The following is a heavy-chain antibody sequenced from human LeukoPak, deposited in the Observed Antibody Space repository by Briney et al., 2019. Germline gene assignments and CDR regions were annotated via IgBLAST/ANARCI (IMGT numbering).Heavy chain of an antibody. Sequence: ASVKVSCKASGYTFTTYPMNWVRQAPGQGLEWMGGIIPIFGTANYAQKFQGRVTITTDESTSTAYMELSSLRSEDTAVYYCARHGSWFDPWGQGTLVTVSS. CDR3: ARHGSWFDP. D-gene: IGHD6-19*01. CDR2: IIPIFGTA. J-gene: IGHJ5*02. V-gene: IGHV1-69*05. CDR1: GYTFTTYP.